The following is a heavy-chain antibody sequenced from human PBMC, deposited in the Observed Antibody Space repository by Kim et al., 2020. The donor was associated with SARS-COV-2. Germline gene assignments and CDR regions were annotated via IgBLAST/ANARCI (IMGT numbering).Heavy chain of an antibody. D-gene: IGHD3-9*01. J-gene: IGHJ6*02. CDR2: IIPIFGTA. CDR1: GGTFSSYA. V-gene: IGHV1-69*13. CDR3: ARVTIVSEAGGGLGMDV. Sequence: SVKVSCKASGGTFSSYAISWVRQAPGQGLEWMGGIIPIFGTANYAQKFQGRVTITADESTSTAYMELSSLRSEDTAVYYCARVTIVSEAGGGLGMDVWGQGTTVTVSS.